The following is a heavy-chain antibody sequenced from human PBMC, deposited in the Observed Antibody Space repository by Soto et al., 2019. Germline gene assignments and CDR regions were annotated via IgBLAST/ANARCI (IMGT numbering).Heavy chain of an antibody. D-gene: IGHD3-10*01. CDR2: IYHSGST. CDR3: ASRITMVRGVIGS. J-gene: IGHJ5*02. V-gene: IGHV4-4*02. CDR1: SGSISSSNW. Sequence: SETLSLTCAVSSGSISSSNWWSWVRQPPGKGLEWIGEIYHSGSTNYNPSLKSRVTISVDKSKNQFSLKLSSVTAADTAVYYWASRITMVRGVIGSWGQGTLVTVSS.